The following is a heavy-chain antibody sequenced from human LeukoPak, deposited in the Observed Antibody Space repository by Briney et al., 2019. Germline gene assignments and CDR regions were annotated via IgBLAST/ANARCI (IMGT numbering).Heavy chain of an antibody. CDR3: ARRAEVGMRYFDS. D-gene: IGHD1-26*01. Sequence: GESLKISCKISGYKLTNNWIGWVRQLAGKGLEWMGIIYPGDSDTRCNPSFQGQVAIAADKSISTAYLQRSSLKASDTAVYFCARRAEVGMRYFDSWGQGALVVVSS. V-gene: IGHV5-51*01. CDR2: IYPGDSDT. J-gene: IGHJ4*02. CDR1: GYKLTNNW.